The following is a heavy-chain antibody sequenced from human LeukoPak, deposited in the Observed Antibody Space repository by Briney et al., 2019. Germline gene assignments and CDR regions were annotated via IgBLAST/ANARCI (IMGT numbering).Heavy chain of an antibody. V-gene: IGHV3-21*01. CDR3: ARDPDPRRTFGQLDY. J-gene: IGHJ4*02. CDR2: ISSSSYI. D-gene: IGHD3/OR15-3a*01. CDR1: GFTFSSYS. Sequence: GGSLRLSCAASGFTFSSYSMNWVRQAPGKGLEWVSSISSSSYIYYADSVKGRFTISRDNAKNSLYLQMNSLRAEDTAAYYCARDPDPRRTFGQLDYWGQGTLVTVSS.